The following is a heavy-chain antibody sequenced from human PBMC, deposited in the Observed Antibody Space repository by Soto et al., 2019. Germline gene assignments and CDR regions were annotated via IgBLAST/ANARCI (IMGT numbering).Heavy chain of an antibody. Sequence: ASVKVSCKASGYTFTSYGISWVRQAPGQGLEWMGWISVYNGDTNYAQKLQGRVTMTTDTSTSTAYMEVRSLRSDDTAVYYCARDRAEYSSSSSHPFWGQGTLVTVSS. CDR3: ARDRAEYSSSSSHPF. CDR2: ISVYNGDT. V-gene: IGHV1-18*01. D-gene: IGHD6-6*01. J-gene: IGHJ4*02. CDR1: GYTFTSYG.